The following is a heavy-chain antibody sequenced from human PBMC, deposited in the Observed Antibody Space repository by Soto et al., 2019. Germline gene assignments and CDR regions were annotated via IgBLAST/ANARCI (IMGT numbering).Heavy chain of an antibody. CDR2: ISSRGTYM. J-gene: IGHJ6*02. CDR3: ARSEPMDV. V-gene: IGHV3-21*01. CDR1: GFTFKNYS. Sequence: EVQLVESGGGLVKPGGSLRLSCEASGFTFKNYSLRWVRQAPGKGLQWVSSISSRGTYMYYTDSVKGRFTISRDNAKSSLFLQMSSLTAADTAVYYCARSEPMDVWGQGTTVTVSS.